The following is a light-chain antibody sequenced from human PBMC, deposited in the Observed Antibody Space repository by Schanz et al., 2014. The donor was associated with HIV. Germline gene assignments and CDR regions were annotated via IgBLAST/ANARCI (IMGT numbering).Light chain of an antibody. CDR2: AAS. V-gene: IGKV1-12*01. CDR1: QDISNY. J-gene: IGKJ5*01. CDR3: QQANIFPIT. Sequence: DIQMTQSPSSLSASVGDRVTITCQASQDISNYLNWYQQKPGKAPKLLIYAASSLQSGVPSRFSGSGSGTDFTLTISSLQPEDFATYYCQQANIFPITFAQGTRLQIK.